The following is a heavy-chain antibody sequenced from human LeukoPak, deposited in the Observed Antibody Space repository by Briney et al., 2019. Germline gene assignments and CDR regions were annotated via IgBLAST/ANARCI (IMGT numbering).Heavy chain of an antibody. CDR3: TTVIDGDYESGYYHYMDV. CDR1: GGAFSSYA. D-gene: IGHD4-17*01. Sequence: ASVKVSCKASGGAFSSYAISWVRQAPGQGLEWMGGIIPIFGTANYAQKFQGRVTITADKSTSTAYMELSSLRSEDTAVYYCTTVIDGDYESGYYHYMDVWGKGTTVTISS. J-gene: IGHJ6*03. CDR2: IIPIFGTA. V-gene: IGHV1-69*06.